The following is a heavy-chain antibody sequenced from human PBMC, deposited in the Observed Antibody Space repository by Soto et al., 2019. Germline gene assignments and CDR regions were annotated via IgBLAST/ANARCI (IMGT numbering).Heavy chain of an antibody. Sequence: GASVKVSCKASGYTFTSYAMHWVRQAPGQRLEWMGWINAGNGNTKYSQKFQGRVTITRDTSASTAYMELSSLRSEDTAVYYCARDPFYPGGPTITIVRGVIGWYFDLWGRGTLVTVSS. D-gene: IGHD3-10*01. J-gene: IGHJ2*01. CDR1: GYTFTSYA. V-gene: IGHV1-3*01. CDR3: ARDPFYPGGPTITIVRGVIGWYFDL. CDR2: INAGNGNT.